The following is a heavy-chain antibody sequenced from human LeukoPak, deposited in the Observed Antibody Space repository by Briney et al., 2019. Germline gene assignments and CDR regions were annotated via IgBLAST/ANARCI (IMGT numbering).Heavy chain of an antibody. D-gene: IGHD2-2*01. CDR1: GGSISSSSYY. Sequence: PSETLSLTCTVSGGSISSSSYYWGWIRQPPGKGLEWIGSIYYSGSTYYNPSLKSRVTISVDTSKNQFSLKLSSVTAADTAVYYCARFVTYQPLLQSFDYWGQGTLVTVSS. V-gene: IGHV4-39*01. J-gene: IGHJ4*02. CDR2: IYYSGST. CDR3: ARFVTYQPLLQSFDY.